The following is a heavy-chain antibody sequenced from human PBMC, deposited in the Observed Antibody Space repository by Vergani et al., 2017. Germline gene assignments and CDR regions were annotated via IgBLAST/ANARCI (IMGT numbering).Heavy chain of an antibody. CDR3: ARLRGGSGWDSSYYYYGMDV. J-gene: IGHJ6*02. CDR2: IYYSGST. D-gene: IGHD6-19*01. CDR1: GGSISSSSYY. V-gene: IGHV4-39*01. Sequence: QLPLQESGPGLVKPSETLSLTCTVSGGSISSSSYYLGWIRQPPGKGLEWIGSIYYSGSTYYNPSLKSRVTISVDTSKNQFALKMSSVTAADTAVYYCARLRGGSGWDSSYYYYGMDVWGQGTTVTVSS.